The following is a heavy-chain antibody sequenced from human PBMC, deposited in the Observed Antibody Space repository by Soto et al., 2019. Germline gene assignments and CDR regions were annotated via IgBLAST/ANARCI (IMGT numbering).Heavy chain of an antibody. CDR1: GYTFTNFG. CDR3: ARASPSSPYDY. CDR2: ISPYNGKT. Sequence: ASVKVSCKASGYTFTNFGLNWVRQAPGQGLEWMAWISPYNGKTNYAQKVQGRVTMTTDTSTTTAYMELRSLTSDDTAVYYCARASPSSPYDYWGQGTLVTVSS. V-gene: IGHV1-18*01. J-gene: IGHJ4*02. D-gene: IGHD6-13*01.